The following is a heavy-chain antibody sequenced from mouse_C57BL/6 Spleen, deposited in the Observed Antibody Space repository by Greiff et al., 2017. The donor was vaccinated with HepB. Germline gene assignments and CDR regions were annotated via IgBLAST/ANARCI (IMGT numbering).Heavy chain of an antibody. CDR3: AREGAYYGYDDYAMDY. J-gene: IGHJ4*01. V-gene: IGHV1-82*01. CDR2: IYPGDGDT. CDR1: GYAFSSSW. D-gene: IGHD2-9*01. Sequence: QVQLQQSGPELVKPGASVKISCKASGYAFSSSWMNWVKQRPGKGLEWIGRIYPGDGDTNYNGKFKGKATLTADKSSSTAYMQLSSLTSEDSAVYFCAREGAYYGYDDYAMDYWGQGTSVTVSS.